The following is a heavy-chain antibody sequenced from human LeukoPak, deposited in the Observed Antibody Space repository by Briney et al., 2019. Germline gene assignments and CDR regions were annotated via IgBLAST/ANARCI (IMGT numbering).Heavy chain of an antibody. CDR2: IKQDGSEK. CDR3: AKDRRYSYGSSGFYYYYGMDV. Sequence: SGGSLRLSCAASGFTFSSYWMSWVRQAPGKGLEWVANIKQDGSEKYYVDSVKGRFTISRDNSKNTLYLQMNSLRAEDAAVYYCAKDRRYSYGSSGFYYYYGMDVWGQGTTVTVSS. D-gene: IGHD5-18*01. CDR1: GFTFSSYW. V-gene: IGHV3-7*01. J-gene: IGHJ6*02.